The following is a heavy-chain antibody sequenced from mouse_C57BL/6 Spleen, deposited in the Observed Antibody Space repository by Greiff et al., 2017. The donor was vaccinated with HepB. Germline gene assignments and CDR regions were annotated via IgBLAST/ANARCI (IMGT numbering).Heavy chain of an antibody. Sequence: QVQLKESGPELVKPGASVKISCKASGYAFSSSWMNWVKQRPGKGLEWIGRIYPGDGDTNYNGKFKGKATLTADKSSSTAYMQLSSLTSEDSAVYFCARRGDKGGFAYWGQGTLVTVSA. CDR2: IYPGDGDT. CDR3: ARRGDKGGFAY. V-gene: IGHV1-82*01. D-gene: IGHD1-3*01. CDR1: GYAFSSSW. J-gene: IGHJ3*01.